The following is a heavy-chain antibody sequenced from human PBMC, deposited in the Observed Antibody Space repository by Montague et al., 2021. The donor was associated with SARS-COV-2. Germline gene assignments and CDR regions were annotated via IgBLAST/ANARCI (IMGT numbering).Heavy chain of an antibody. Sequence: PALVKPTQTLTLTCTFSGFSLSTSGMCVSWIRQPPGKALEWLARIDWDDDKYYSTSLKTRLTISKDTSKNQVVLTMTNMDPVDTAMYYCARIRYDILTGYQTLFDYWGQGTLVTVSS. CDR2: IDWDDDK. D-gene: IGHD3-9*01. J-gene: IGHJ4*02. CDR3: ARIRYDILTGYQTLFDY. CDR1: GFSLSTSGMC. V-gene: IGHV2-70*11.